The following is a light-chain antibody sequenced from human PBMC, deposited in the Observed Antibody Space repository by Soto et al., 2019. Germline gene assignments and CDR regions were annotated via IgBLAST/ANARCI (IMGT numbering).Light chain of an antibody. CDR3: MQALQTPLT. V-gene: IGKV2-28*01. J-gene: IGKJ2*01. Sequence: DIVMTQSPLSLPVTPGEPASISCRSSQSLLHTNGNNYLDWYLQKPGQSPQLLIYLGSNRASGVPDRFSARGYGTDFKLKISRVEAEDVGVYFSRMQALQTPLTFGQGTKLEIK. CDR1: QSLLHTNGNNY. CDR2: LGS.